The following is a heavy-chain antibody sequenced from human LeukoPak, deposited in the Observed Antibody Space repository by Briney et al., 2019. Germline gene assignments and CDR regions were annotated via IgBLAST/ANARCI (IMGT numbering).Heavy chain of an antibody. CDR2: INPNTGNP. D-gene: IGHD3-16*02. J-gene: IGHJ5*02. Sequence: ASVKDSCKASGYTFTSYAMYWVRQAPGQGLEWIGWINPNTGNPSYAQAFTGRFVFSLDTSVSTTYLQISSLKAEDTAVYYCGRAYQPLGGLSFPDQWGQGTLVTVSS. CDR3: GRAYQPLGGLSFPDQ. V-gene: IGHV7-4-1*02. CDR1: GYTFTSYA.